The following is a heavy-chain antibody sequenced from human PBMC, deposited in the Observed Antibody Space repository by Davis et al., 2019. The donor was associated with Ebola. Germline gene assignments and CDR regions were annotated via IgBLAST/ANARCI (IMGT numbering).Heavy chain of an antibody. Sequence: GESLKISCVASGFNFSSFGMHWVRQAPGKGLEWVSLISYDGSNVDYAESVKGRFSISRDNSKNTLYLEMNNLRAEDTAVYYCTRVYGSGSYSYYFDFWGQGTLVTVSS. V-gene: IGHV3-30*03. J-gene: IGHJ4*02. CDR2: ISYDGSNV. CDR1: GFNFSSFG. CDR3: TRVYGSGSYSYYFDF. D-gene: IGHD3-10*01.